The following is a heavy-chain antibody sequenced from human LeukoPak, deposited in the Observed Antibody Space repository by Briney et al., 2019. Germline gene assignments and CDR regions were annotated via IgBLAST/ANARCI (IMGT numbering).Heavy chain of an antibody. J-gene: IGHJ4*02. Sequence: GASVKVSCKASGYTFTSYGISWVRQAPGQGLEWMGWISAYNGNTNYAQKLQGRVTMTTDTSTSTAYMELRSLRSDDTAVYYCARAVEYYGSGSYFGYWGQGTLVTVSS. CDR3: ARAVEYYGSGSYFGY. D-gene: IGHD3-10*01. CDR1: GYTFTSYG. CDR2: ISAYNGNT. V-gene: IGHV1-18*01.